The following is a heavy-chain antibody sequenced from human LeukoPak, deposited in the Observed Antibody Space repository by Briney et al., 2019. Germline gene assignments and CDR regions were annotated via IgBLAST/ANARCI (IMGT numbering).Heavy chain of an antibody. V-gene: IGHV4-39*01. CDR1: GGSFSGYY. CDR3: ARQGGQYCSSSTCCAFDF. Sequence: AETLSLTCAVYGGSFSGYYWGWIRQPPGKVLEYIGIIYYTGSTYYNPSLKSRVTISVDTSKKQFSLKLNSVTAADTAVYYCARQGGQYCSSSTCCAFDFWGQGTLVTVSS. CDR2: IYYTGST. J-gene: IGHJ4*02. D-gene: IGHD2-2*01.